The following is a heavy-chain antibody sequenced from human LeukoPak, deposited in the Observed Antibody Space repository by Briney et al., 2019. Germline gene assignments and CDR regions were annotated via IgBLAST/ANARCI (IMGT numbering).Heavy chain of an antibody. D-gene: IGHD4-23*01. J-gene: IGHJ4*02. CDR2: INPSGGST. CDR1: GYTFTSYY. Sequence: ASVKVSCKASGYTFTSYYMHWVRQAPGQGLEWMGIINPSGGSTSYAQKFQGRVTMTADISTSTVYMELRSLRSDDTAVYYCARDLRTVVHEYWGQGTLVSVSS. V-gene: IGHV1-46*01. CDR3: ARDLRTVVHEY.